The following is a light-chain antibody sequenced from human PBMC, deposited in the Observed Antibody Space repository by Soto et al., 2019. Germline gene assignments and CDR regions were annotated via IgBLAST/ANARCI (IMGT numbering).Light chain of an antibody. CDR2: GAS. CDR1: HSLNTD. J-gene: IGKJ5*01. CDR3: QQYKSWPPIT. Sequence: EILMAHSPASLCVSPGDTATFYCRASHSLNTDLAWYQQKPGQAPRLLLYGASTRATGVPPRFSGGGSGTEFTLTISSLQSEDSAIYYCQQYKSWPPITFGQGTRLEIK. V-gene: IGKV3-15*01.